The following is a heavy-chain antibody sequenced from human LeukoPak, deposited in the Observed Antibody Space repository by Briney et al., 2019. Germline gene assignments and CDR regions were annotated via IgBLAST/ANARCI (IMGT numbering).Heavy chain of an antibody. V-gene: IGHV5-51*01. CDR2: IYPGDSNT. CDR3: ARERGASGYDSGLDFDY. Sequence: GESLKISCKASGYGFTNFWIVWVRQMPGKGLEWMGVIYPGDSNTRYSPSFQGQVTISADTSINTAYLQWSSLKASDTAMYYCARERGASGYDSGLDFDYWGQGALVTVSS. J-gene: IGHJ4*02. CDR1: GYGFTNFW. D-gene: IGHD5-12*01.